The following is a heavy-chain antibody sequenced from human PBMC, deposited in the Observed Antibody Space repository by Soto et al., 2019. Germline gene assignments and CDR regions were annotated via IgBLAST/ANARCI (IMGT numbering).Heavy chain of an antibody. D-gene: IGHD5-18*01. CDR1: GFSFSSYG. CDR3: AKGAYTYGTTDLFDY. J-gene: IGHJ4*02. V-gene: IGHV3-30*18. CDR2: VSSDGSKK. Sequence: QVQLVESGGGVAQPGRSLRLSCAASGFSFSSYGIHWVRQAPGKGLEWVAVVSSDGSKKSYADSVKGRFTISRDNSKNTLYLEMNSLRGEDTYLYYCAKGAYTYGTTDLFDYWGQGTLVTVSS.